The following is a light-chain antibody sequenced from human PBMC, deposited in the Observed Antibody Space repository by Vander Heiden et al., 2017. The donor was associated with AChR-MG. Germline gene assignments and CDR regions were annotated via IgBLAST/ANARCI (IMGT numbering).Light chain of an antibody. Sequence: QSALTQPASVSGSPGQSITISCTGTSSDVGGYNYVSWYQQHPGKAPKLMIYEVSNRPSGVSNRFSASKSGNTASLTISGLQAEDDADYYCSSYTSSSLWVFGGGTKLTVL. V-gene: IGLV2-14*01. J-gene: IGLJ2*01. CDR3: SSYTSSSLWV. CDR2: EVS. CDR1: SSDVGGYNY.